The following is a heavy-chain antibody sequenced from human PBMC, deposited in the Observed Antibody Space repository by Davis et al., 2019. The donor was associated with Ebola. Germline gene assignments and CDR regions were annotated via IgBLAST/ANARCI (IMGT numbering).Heavy chain of an antibody. CDR2: ISGSGGST. Sequence: GESLKISCAASGFTFSSYAMSWVRQAPGKGLEWVSAISGSGGSTYYADSVKGRFTISRDNSKNTLYLQMNSLRAEDTAVYYCAKDRDWNDVYFDYWGQGTLVTVSS. CDR3: AKDRDWNDVYFDY. J-gene: IGHJ4*02. V-gene: IGHV3-23*01. D-gene: IGHD1-1*01. CDR1: GFTFSSYA.